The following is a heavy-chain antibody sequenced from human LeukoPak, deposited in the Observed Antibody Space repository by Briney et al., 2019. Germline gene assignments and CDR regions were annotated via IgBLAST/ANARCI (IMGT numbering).Heavy chain of an antibody. J-gene: IGHJ6*02. D-gene: IGHD1-26*01. CDR1: GFTFTDYY. CDR2: ISGVASDI. V-gene: IGHV3-11*01. CDR3: ARGGAHGMDV. Sequence: GGSLRLSCTASGFTFTDYYMTWIRQAPGKGLEWVSYISGVASDIFYADSVKGRFTISRDNAKNSVYLQMNSLSAEDTAVYYCARGGAHGMDVWGQGTTVTVSS.